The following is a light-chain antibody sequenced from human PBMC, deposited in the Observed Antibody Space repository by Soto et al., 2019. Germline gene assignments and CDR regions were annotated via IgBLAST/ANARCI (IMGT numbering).Light chain of an antibody. CDR3: QQYGSSPPEFT. CDR1: QSVSSY. V-gene: IGKV3-11*01. J-gene: IGKJ3*01. CDR2: DAS. Sequence: EIVLTQSPATLSLSPGERATLSCRASQSVSSYLAWYQQKPGQAPRLLIYDASNRATSIPARFSGSGSRTDFTLTINSLELEDLAVYYCQQYGSSPPEFTFGPGTKVDIK.